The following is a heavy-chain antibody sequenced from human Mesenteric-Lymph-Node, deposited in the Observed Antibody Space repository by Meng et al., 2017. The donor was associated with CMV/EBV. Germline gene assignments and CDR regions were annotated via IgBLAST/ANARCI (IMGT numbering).Heavy chain of an antibody. Sequence: ASVKVSCKASGYTFTGYYMHWVRQAPGQGLEWMGWINPNSGGINYAQKFQGRVTMTRDTSISTAYMELSRLRSDDTAVYYCARGGYSGPHHPAGYWGQGTLVTVSS. D-gene: IGHD5-12*01. CDR1: GYTFTGYY. V-gene: IGHV1-2*02. CDR2: INPNSGGI. J-gene: IGHJ4*02. CDR3: ARGGYSGPHHPAGY.